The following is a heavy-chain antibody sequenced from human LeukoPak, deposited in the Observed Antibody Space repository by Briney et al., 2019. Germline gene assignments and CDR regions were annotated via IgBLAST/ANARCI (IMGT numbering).Heavy chain of an antibody. CDR2: MNPNSGNT. D-gene: IGHD2-2*01. CDR3: ARAWCSSTSCYFMDYYYMDV. Sequence: ASVKVSCKASGYTFTNYDINWVRQAAGQGLEWMGWMNPNSGNTGYAQKFQGRVTITRNTSISTAYMELSSLRSEDTAVYYCARAWCSSTSCYFMDYYYMDVWGKGTTVTVSS. CDR1: GYTFTNYD. V-gene: IGHV1-8*01. J-gene: IGHJ6*03.